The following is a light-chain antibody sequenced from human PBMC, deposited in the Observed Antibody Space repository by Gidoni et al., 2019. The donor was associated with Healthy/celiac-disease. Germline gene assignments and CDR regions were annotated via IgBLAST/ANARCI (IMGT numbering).Light chain of an antibody. V-gene: IGKV1-39*01. CDR3: QQSYSTLTWT. CDR1: QSISSY. J-gene: IGKJ1*01. Sequence: DIQMTQSPSSLSASVGDRVTITCRASQSISSYLNWYQQKPGKAHKLLIYAASSLQSGVPSRFSGSGSGTDFTLTISSLQPEDFATYYCQQSYSTLTWTFGQGTKVEIK. CDR2: AAS.